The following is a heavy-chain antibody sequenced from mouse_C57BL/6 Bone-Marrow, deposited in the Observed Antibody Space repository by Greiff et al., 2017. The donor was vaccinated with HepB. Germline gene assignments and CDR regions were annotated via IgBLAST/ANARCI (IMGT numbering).Heavy chain of an antibody. CDR2: ISNLAYSI. Sequence: DVKLVESGGGLVQPGGSLKLSCAASGFTFSDYGMAWVRQAPRKGPEWVAFISNLAYSIYYADTVTGRFTISRENAKNTLYLEMSSLRSEDTAMYYCARGVYYYGSPWYFDVWGTGTTVTVSS. D-gene: IGHD1-1*01. V-gene: IGHV5-15*01. CDR1: GFTFSDYG. J-gene: IGHJ1*03. CDR3: ARGVYYYGSPWYFDV.